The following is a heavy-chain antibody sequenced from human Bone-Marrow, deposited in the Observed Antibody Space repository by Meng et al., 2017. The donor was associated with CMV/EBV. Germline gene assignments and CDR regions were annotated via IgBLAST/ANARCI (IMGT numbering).Heavy chain of an antibody. CDR3: ARGGVGYTYGYFH. V-gene: IGHV3-49*04. CDR1: GFTFGDYA. Sequence: GGSLRLSCTASGFTFGDYAMSWVRQAPGKGLEWVGFIRSKAYGGTTEYAASVKGRFTISRDDSKNSLYLQMNSLKTEDTAVYYCARGGVGYTYGYFHWVQGTLVTVSS. CDR2: IRSKAYGGTT. J-gene: IGHJ4*02. D-gene: IGHD5-18*01.